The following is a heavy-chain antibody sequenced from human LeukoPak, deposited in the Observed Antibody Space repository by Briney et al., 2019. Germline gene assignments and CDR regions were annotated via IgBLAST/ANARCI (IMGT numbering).Heavy chain of an antibody. V-gene: IGHV3-53*01. Sequence: PGGSLRLSCAASGFTVSSSWMRWVRQAPGKGLEWVSVIYSGGSTYYTDSVKGRFIISRDNSKNTLYLQMNSLTAEDTAVYYCAREWGSGYFSLDYWGQGTLVTVSS. CDR1: GFTVSSSW. D-gene: IGHD5-12*01. CDR3: AREWGSGYFSLDY. CDR2: IYSGGST. J-gene: IGHJ4*02.